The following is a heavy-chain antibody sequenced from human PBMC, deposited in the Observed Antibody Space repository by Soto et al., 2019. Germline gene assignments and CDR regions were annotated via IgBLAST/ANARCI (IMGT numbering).Heavy chain of an antibody. D-gene: IGHD3-22*01. CDR1: GFTFSSYG. J-gene: IGHJ3*02. CDR2: IWYDGSNK. Sequence: SLLLSCAASGFTFSSYGMHWVRQAAGKGLEWVAVIWYDGSNKYYADSVKGRFTISRDNSKNTLYLQMNSLRAEDTAVYYCAREKDSSGYYYSDAFDIWGQGTMVTVS. CDR3: AREKDSSGYYYSDAFDI. V-gene: IGHV3-33*01.